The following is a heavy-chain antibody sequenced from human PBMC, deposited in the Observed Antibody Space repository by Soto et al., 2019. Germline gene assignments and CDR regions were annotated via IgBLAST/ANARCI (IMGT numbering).Heavy chain of an antibody. J-gene: IGHJ4*02. D-gene: IGHD6-19*01. V-gene: IGHV4-59*01. CDR1: GGSISSYY. CDR3: ARFSGWYSAFDY. CDR2: IYYSGST. Sequence: KTSETLSLTCTVSGGSISSYYWSWIRQPPGKGLEWIGYIYYSGSTNYNPSLKSRVTMSVDTSKNEFSLRLTSVTAADTAVYYCARFSGWYSAFDYWGQGTPVTVSS.